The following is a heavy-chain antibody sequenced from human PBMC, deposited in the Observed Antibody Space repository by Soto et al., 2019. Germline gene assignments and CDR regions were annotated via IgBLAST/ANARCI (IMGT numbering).Heavy chain of an antibody. V-gene: IGHV3-21*01. J-gene: IGHJ6*02. D-gene: IGHD6-19*01. CDR3: ARDWLLAGTEYYYYYGMDV. Sequence: PGGSLRLSCAASGFTFSSYRMNWVRQAPGKELEWVSSISSSSSYIYYADSVKGRFTISRDNAKNSLYLQMNSLRAEDTAVYYCARDWLLAGTEYYYYYGMDVWGQGTTVTVSS. CDR1: GFTFSSYR. CDR2: ISSSSSYI.